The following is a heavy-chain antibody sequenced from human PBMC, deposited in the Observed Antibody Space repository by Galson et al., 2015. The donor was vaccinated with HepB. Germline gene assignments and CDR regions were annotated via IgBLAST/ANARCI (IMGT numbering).Heavy chain of an antibody. Sequence: CAISGDSVSSNSAAWSWIRQSPSRGLEWLGRTYYRSKWYTDYAVSVKSRITINPDTSKNQFSLQLNSVTPEDTAVYYCAREGASYYDSSGYHYWGQGTLVTVSS. CDR2: TYYRSKWYT. V-gene: IGHV6-1*01. CDR3: AREGASYYDSSGYHY. D-gene: IGHD3-22*01. J-gene: IGHJ4*02. CDR1: GDSVSSNSAA.